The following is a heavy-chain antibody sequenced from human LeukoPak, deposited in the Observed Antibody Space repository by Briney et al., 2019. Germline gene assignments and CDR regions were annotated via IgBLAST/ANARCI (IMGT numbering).Heavy chain of an antibody. D-gene: IGHD3-3*01. CDR1: GDSVSSDIVA. CDR3: ARDKGGGVPGPFDY. V-gene: IGHV6-1*01. CDR2: TYYRSKWYN. Sequence: SQTLSLTCAISGDSVSSDIVAWNWNRQSPSRGLEWLGRTYYRSKWYNEYALSVKSRVTINPDTSKNQFSLQLNSVTPEDSATYYCARDKGGGVPGPFDYWGQGTLVTVSS. J-gene: IGHJ4*02.